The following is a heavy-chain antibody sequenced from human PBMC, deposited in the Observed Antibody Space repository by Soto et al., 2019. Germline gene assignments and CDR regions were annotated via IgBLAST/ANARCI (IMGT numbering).Heavy chain of an antibody. CDR3: ARDRLPLYGQIYYYYGMDV. Sequence: QVQLVESGGGVVQPGRSLRLSCAASGFTFSSYAMHWVRQAPGKGLEWVAVISYDGSNKYYADSVKGRFTISRDNSKNTLYLQMNSLRAEDTAVYYCARDRLPLYGQIYYYYGMDVWGQGTTVTVSS. CDR2: ISYDGSNK. D-gene: IGHD3-10*01. V-gene: IGHV3-30-3*01. CDR1: GFTFSSYA. J-gene: IGHJ6*02.